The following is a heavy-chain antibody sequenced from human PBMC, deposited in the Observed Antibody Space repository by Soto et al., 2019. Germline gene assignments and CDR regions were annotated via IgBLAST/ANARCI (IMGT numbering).Heavy chain of an antibody. J-gene: IGHJ6*03. Sequence: ASVKVSCKASGYTFTSYALHWVRQAPGQRLEWMGWINGGNGNTKYSQKVQGRVTISRDTSANTAYMDLSSLRSEDTAVYYCARARYCSSGSSCYGTWYNFFYYMDVWGEGTTVTVSS. CDR2: INGGNGNT. D-gene: IGHD2-15*01. V-gene: IGHV1-3*01. CDR3: ARARYCSSGSSCYGTWYNFFYYMDV. CDR1: GYTFTSYA.